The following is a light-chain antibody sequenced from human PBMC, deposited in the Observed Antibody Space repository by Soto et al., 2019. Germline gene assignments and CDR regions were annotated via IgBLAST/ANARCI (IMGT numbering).Light chain of an antibody. Sequence: QSALTQPASVSGSPGQSVTISCTGTTSDVGGYISVSWYQQHPGKAPKLMIYEVSNRPSGVSNRFSGSKSGDTASLTISGLQAEDEADYYCSSYTGSSTLAVFGSGTKLTVL. CDR1: TSDVGGYIS. J-gene: IGLJ1*01. CDR2: EVS. CDR3: SSYTGSSTLAV. V-gene: IGLV2-14*01.